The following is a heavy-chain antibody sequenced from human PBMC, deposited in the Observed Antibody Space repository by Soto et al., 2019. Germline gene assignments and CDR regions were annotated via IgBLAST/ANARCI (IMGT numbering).Heavy chain of an antibody. V-gene: IGHV2-5*02. D-gene: IGHD1-1*01. CDR1: GFSIRTSGVG. Sequence: QITLKESGPTLLSPTQTLTLTCTFSGFSIRTSGVGVGWIRQTPGQSLEWLAFIYWDDDKRYSPSLRSRLAITKDTSKNQVVLTMTNMDPVDTATYFCAHRRPWSSDWNSGWLDPWGQGILVTVSS. CDR3: AHRRPWSSDWNSGWLDP. J-gene: IGHJ5*02. CDR2: IYWDDDK.